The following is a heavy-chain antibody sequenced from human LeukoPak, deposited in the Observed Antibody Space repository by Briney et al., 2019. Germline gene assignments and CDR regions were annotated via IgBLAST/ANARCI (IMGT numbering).Heavy chain of an antibody. CDR2: INPSGGST. Sequence: ASVKVSCKASGYTFTSCYMHWLRQAPGQGLEWMGIINPSGGSTSYAQKFQGRVTMTRDTSTSTVYMELSSLRSEDTAVYYCARNYYDSSGYYYKPFHPWGQGTLVTVSS. V-gene: IGHV1-46*03. D-gene: IGHD3-22*01. J-gene: IGHJ5*02. CDR3: ARNYYDSSGYYYKPFHP. CDR1: GYTFTSCY.